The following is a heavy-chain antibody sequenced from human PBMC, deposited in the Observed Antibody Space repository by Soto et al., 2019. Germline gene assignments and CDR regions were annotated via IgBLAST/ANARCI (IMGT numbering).Heavy chain of an antibody. D-gene: IGHD3-10*01. V-gene: IGHV3-23*01. CDR1: GFDFSTYA. CDR2: IGEGGVSR. Sequence: GGSLRLSCVASGFDFSTYAMSWVRQAPGKGLEWVSVIGEGGVSRVYADAVKGRFTISRDNSKSTLYLQMTSLRVDDTAMYYCARDSVTRVSSDIHGMDVWGQGTKVTVSS. CDR3: ARDSVTRVSSDIHGMDV. J-gene: IGHJ6*02.